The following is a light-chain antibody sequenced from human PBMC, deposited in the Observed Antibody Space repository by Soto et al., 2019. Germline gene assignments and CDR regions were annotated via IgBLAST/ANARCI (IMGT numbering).Light chain of an antibody. CDR3: KQYGSSPWT. CDR1: QSVTSSY. CDR2: GAS. V-gene: IGKV3-20*01. J-gene: IGKJ1*01. Sequence: ETVLTQSPGTLSLSPGETGTLSCRASQSVTSSYLAWYQQKPDQAPRLIIYGASNRATGIADRFSGSGSGTDFTLTISRLEPEDFAVYYCKQYGSSPWTFGQGTKVEIK.